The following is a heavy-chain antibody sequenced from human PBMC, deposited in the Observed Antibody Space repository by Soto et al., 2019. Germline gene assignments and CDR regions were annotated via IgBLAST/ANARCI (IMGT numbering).Heavy chain of an antibody. CDR3: AKWEDYGSGTCLLS. CDR2: IYYSGST. CDR1: GGSISSYY. J-gene: IGHJ5*02. V-gene: IGHV4-59*01. Sequence: PSETLSLTCTVSGGSISSYYWGWIRQPPGKGLEWIGYIYYSGSTNYNPSLKSRVTISVDTSKNQFSLKLSSVTAADTAVYYCAKWEDYGSGTCLLSWGQGTLVTVSS. D-gene: IGHD3-10*01.